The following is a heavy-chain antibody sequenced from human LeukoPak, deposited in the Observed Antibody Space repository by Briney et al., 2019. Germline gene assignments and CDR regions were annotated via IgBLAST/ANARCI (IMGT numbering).Heavy chain of an antibody. CDR3: AKDWRAAAVGYGMDV. D-gene: IGHD6-13*01. CDR2: ISGSGGST. Sequence: GGGPGPSCGAPGFPFKRYGMRGGRPAPGKGLGWGSAISGSGGSTYYADSVKGRFTISRDNSKNTLYLQMNSLGAEDTAVYYCAKDWRAAAVGYGMDVWGQGTTVTVS. J-gene: IGHJ6*02. CDR1: GFPFKRYG. V-gene: IGHV3-23*01.